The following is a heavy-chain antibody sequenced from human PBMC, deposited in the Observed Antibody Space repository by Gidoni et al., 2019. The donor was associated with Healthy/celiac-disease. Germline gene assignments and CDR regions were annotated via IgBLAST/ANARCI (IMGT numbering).Heavy chain of an antibody. CDR3: ASQDSSGYYFDY. Sequence: QVQLVESGGGVVQPGRSLRLSCAASGSTFSSYGMHWVRQAPGKGLAWVAGIWYDGSNKYYADSVKGRFTISRDNSKNTLYLQMNSLRAEDTAVYYCASQDSSGYYFDYWGQGTLVTVSS. D-gene: IGHD3-22*01. V-gene: IGHV3-33*01. CDR1: GSTFSSYG. CDR2: IWYDGSNK. J-gene: IGHJ4*02.